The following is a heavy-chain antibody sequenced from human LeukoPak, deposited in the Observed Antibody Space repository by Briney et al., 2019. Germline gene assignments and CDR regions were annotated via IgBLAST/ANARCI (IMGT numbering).Heavy chain of an antibody. J-gene: IGHJ4*02. CDR3: AIRDGYTRYYFDY. CDR2: INHSGST. D-gene: IGHD5-24*01. CDR1: GGSFSGYY. V-gene: IGHV4-34*01. Sequence: SETLSLTCAVYGGSFSGYYWSWIRQPPGKGLEWIGEINHSGSTNYNPSLKSRVTISVDTSKNQFSLKLSSVTAADTAVYYCAIRDGYTRYYFDYWGQGTLVTVSS.